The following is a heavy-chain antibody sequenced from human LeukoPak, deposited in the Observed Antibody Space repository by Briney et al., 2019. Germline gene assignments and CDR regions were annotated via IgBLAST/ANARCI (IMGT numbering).Heavy chain of an antibody. Sequence: GGSLRLSCAASGFTFSSYGMHWVRQAPGKGLEWVAFIRYDGSNKYYADSVKGRFTISRDNSKNTLYLQMNSLRAEDTAVYYCARDRLLGGLDYWGQGTLVTVSS. V-gene: IGHV3-30*02. J-gene: IGHJ4*02. D-gene: IGHD2-15*01. CDR1: GFTFSSYG. CDR3: ARDRLLGGLDY. CDR2: IRYDGSNK.